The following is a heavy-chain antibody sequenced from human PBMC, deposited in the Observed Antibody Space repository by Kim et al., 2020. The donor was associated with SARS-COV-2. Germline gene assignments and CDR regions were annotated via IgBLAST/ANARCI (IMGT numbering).Heavy chain of an antibody. J-gene: IGHJ4*02. D-gene: IGHD6-25*01. Sequence: GDTVYAQQVQGKVPMTRDTSITTAYLELSSLKSEDTAVYYCTRGVTAGYDYWGQGTLVTVSS. V-gene: IGHV1-8*01. CDR2: GDT. CDR3: TRGVTAGYDY.